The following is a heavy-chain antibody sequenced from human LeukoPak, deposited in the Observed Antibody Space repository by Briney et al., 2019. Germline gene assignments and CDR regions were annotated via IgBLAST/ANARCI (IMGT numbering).Heavy chain of an antibody. V-gene: IGHV5-51*01. J-gene: IGHJ3*02. CDR3: ARHEATIFGVAADAFDX. CDR2: IYPGDSDT. CDR1: GYSFTSYW. Sequence: GESLKISCKGSGYSFTSYWIGWVRQMPGKGLEWMGIIYPGDSDTRYSPSFQGQVTISADKSISTAYLQWSSLKASDTAMYYCARHEATIFGVAADAFDXXXQGTMVTVSS. D-gene: IGHD3-3*01.